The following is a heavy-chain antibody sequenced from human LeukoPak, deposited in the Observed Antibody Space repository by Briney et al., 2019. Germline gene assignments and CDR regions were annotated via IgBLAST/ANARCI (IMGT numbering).Heavy chain of an antibody. J-gene: IGHJ5*02. CDR1: GYTFTGYY. CDR2: INPNSGGT. V-gene: IGHV1-2*02. CDR3: AREISVLTWFDP. Sequence: ASVKVSCKASGYTFTGYYMHWVRQAPGQGLEWMGWINPNSGGTNYAQKFQGRVTMTRDTSISTAYMELSRLRSDDTAVYYCAREISVLTWFDPWGQGTLVTVSS. D-gene: IGHD3-10*01.